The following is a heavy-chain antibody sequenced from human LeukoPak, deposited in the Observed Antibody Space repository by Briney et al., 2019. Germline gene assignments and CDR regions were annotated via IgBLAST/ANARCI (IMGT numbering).Heavy chain of an antibody. CDR3: ARGVGYCSRTSCLDWFDP. CDR2: IYQSGST. V-gene: IGHV4-38-2*01. Sequence: PSETLSLTCAVSGYSISSGYYWGWIRQPPGKGLEWIGNIYQSGSTFHNPSLKSRATISLDTSKNQFSLKLRSVTAADTAVYYCARGVGYCSRTSCLDWFDPWGRGTLVTVSS. D-gene: IGHD2-2*01. CDR1: GYSISSGYY. J-gene: IGHJ5*02.